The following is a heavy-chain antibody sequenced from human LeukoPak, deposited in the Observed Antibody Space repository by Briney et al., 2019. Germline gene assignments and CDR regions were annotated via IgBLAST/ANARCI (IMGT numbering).Heavy chain of an antibody. D-gene: IGHD3-9*01. Sequence: SQTLSLTCTVSGYSISSGYYWGWIRQPPGKGLEWIGSIYHSGSTYYNPSLKSRVTISVDTSKNQFSLKLSSVTAADTAVYYCARAPYDILTGYHHIFDYWGQGTLVTVSS. CDR1: GYSISSGYY. CDR2: IYHSGST. V-gene: IGHV4-38-2*02. CDR3: ARAPYDILTGYHHIFDY. J-gene: IGHJ4*02.